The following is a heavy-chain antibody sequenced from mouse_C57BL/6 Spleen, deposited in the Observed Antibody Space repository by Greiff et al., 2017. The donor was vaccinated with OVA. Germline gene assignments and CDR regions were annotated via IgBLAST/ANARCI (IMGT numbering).Heavy chain of an antibody. CDR1: GYSFTGYF. D-gene: IGHD1-1*01. Sequence: EVQLQQSGPELVKPGDSVKISCKASGYSFTGYFMNWVMQSHGKSLEWIGRINPYNGDTLYNQKFKGKATLTVDKSSSTAHMELRSLTSEDSAVYYCARGYYEGFAYWGQGTLVTVSA. J-gene: IGHJ3*01. CDR3: ARGYYEGFAY. V-gene: IGHV1-20*01. CDR2: INPYNGDT.